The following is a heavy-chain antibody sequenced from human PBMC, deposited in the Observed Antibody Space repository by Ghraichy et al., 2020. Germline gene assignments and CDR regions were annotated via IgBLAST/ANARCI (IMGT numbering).Heavy chain of an antibody. J-gene: IGHJ4*02. V-gene: IGHV3-7*01. D-gene: IGHD6-19*01. CDR1: GFTFSSYW. CDR2: IKKDGSEK. CDR3: ARDLGSGWYFDY. Sequence: GGSLRLSCAAAGFTFSSYWMSWVRQAPGKGLEWVANIKKDGSEKYYVDSVKGRFTISRDNAKNSLYLQMNSLRAEDTAVYYCARDLGSGWYFDYWGQGTLVAVSS.